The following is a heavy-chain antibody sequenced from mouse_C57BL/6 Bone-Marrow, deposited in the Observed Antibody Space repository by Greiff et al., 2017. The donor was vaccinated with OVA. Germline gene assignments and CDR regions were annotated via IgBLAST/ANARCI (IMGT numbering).Heavy chain of an antibody. CDR1: GYSITSGYY. Sequence: EVQLVESGPGLVKPSQSLSLTCSVTGYSITSGYYWNWIRQFPGNKLEWMGYISYDGSNNYNPSLKNRISITRDTSKNQFFLKLNSVTTEDTATYYCAREDGYYPWYFDVWGTGTTVTVSS. CDR3: AREDGYYPWYFDV. V-gene: IGHV3-6*01. D-gene: IGHD2-3*01. J-gene: IGHJ1*03. CDR2: ISYDGSN.